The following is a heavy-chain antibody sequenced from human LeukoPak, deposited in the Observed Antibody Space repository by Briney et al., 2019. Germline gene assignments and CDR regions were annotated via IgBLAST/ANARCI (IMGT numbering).Heavy chain of an antibody. CDR3: ARDTSYYYDSSGYYLDY. D-gene: IGHD3-22*01. J-gene: IGHJ4*02. CDR1: GYTFSNYG. Sequence: GASVKVSCKASGYTFSNYGISWLRQAPGQGLEWMGWISAYNGNTNYAQKLQGRVTMTTDTSTSTAYMELRSLRSDDTAVYYCARDTSYYYDSSGYYLDYWGQGTLVTVSS. CDR2: ISAYNGNT. V-gene: IGHV1-18*01.